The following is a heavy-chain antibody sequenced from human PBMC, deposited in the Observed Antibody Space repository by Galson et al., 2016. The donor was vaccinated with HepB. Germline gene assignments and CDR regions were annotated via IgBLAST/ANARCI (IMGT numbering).Heavy chain of an antibody. CDR3: ARIPKIGVIITTDSGFDC. CDR2: ISPDGSEK. D-gene: IGHD3-22*01. J-gene: IGHJ4*02. CDR1: GFTFSYFW. Sequence: SLRLSCAGSGFTFSYFWMGWVRQTPGKGLEWVAHISPDGSEKYYVDSMKGRFTLSRDNAKNSLYLQMSSLRVEDTAVYYCARIPKIGVIITTDSGFDCWGQGTLVTVSS. V-gene: IGHV3-7*01.